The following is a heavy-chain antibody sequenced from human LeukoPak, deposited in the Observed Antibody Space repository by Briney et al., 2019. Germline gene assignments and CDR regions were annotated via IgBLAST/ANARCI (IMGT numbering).Heavy chain of an antibody. Sequence: GASVKVSCKASGYTFTGYYMHWVRQAPGRGLEWMGWINPNSGGTNYAQKFQGRVTMTRDTSISTAYMELSRLRSDDTAVYYCAREGTYYDFWSGFDYWGQGTLVTVSS. CDR3: AREGTYYDFWSGFDY. CDR1: GYTFTGYY. J-gene: IGHJ4*02. D-gene: IGHD3-3*01. V-gene: IGHV1-2*02. CDR2: INPNSGGT.